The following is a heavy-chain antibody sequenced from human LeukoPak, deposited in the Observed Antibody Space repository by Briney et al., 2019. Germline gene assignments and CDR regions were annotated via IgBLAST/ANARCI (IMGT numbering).Heavy chain of an antibody. CDR2: ISSSTGTI. V-gene: IGHV3-48*01. J-gene: IGHJ3*02. Sequence: GGSLRLSCAASGFNFSIYSMNWVRRAPGKGLEWVSYISSSTGTIYYVDSVKGRFTISRDNAKNSLYLQMNSLRAEDTAIYYCVRVGGAFDIWGQGTMVTVSS. CDR1: GFNFSIYS. CDR3: VRVGGAFDI. D-gene: IGHD3-16*01.